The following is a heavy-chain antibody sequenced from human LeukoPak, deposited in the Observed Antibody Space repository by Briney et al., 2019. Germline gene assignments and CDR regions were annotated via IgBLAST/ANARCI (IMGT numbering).Heavy chain of an antibody. Sequence: PGGSLRLSCAASGFTFSSYWMSWVRQAPGEGLGWVANIKQDGSEKYYVDSVKGRFTISRGNAKNSLYLQMNSLRAEDTAVYYCARSYRRWDQRFDYWGQGTLVTVSS. J-gene: IGHJ4*02. CDR1: GFTFSSYW. V-gene: IGHV3-7*01. D-gene: IGHD1-26*01. CDR3: ARSYRRWDQRFDY. CDR2: IKQDGSEK.